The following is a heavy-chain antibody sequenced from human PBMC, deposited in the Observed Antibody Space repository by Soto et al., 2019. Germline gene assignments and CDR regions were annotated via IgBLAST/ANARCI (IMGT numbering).Heavy chain of an antibody. J-gene: IGHJ3*02. CDR2: IIPIFGTA. CDR3: ASSHGYCSGGSCSRSNDAFDI. D-gene: IGHD2-15*01. CDR1: GGTFSSYA. V-gene: IGHV1-69*01. Sequence: QVQLVQSGAEVKKPGSSVKVSCKASGGTFSSYAISWVRQAPGQGLEWMGGIIPIFGTANYAQKFQGRVTITADESRSTAYMELSSLRSEDTAVYYCASSHGYCSGGSCSRSNDAFDIWGQGTMVTVSS.